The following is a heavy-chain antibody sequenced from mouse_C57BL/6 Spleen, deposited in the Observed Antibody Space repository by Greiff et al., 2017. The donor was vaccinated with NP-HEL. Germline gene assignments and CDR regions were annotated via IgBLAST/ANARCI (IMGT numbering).Heavy chain of an antibody. CDR3: ARLRGYDGAWFAY. CDR1: GYTFTDYY. D-gene: IGHD2-2*01. V-gene: IGHV1-26*01. CDR2: INPNNGGT. J-gene: IGHJ3*01. Sequence: VQLQQSGPELVKPGASVKISCKASGYTFTDYYMNWVKQSHGKSLEWIGDINPNNGGTSYNQKFKGKATLTVDKSSSTAYMELRSLTSEDSAVYYCARLRGYDGAWFAYWGQGTLVTVSA.